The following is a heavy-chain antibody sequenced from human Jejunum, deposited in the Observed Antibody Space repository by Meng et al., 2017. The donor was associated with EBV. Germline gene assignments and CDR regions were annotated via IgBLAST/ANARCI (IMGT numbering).Heavy chain of an antibody. CDR1: GFTFSSNW. J-gene: IGHJ4*02. Sequence: EVQLVESGGGLVQPGGSLRLSCAASGFTFSSNWMHWVRQAPGKGLVWVSRISSDGSSTNYADSVKGRFTVSRDNAKNTLYLQMNSLRAEDTALYYCVKRAAAGGFFDSWDQGTLVTVAS. V-gene: IGHV3-74*01. CDR2: ISSDGSST. CDR3: VKRAAAGGFFDS. D-gene: IGHD6-13*01.